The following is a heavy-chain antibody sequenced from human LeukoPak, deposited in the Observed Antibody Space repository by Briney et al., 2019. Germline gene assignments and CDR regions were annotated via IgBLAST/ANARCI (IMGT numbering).Heavy chain of an antibody. Sequence: ASVKVSCKASGYTFTSYGISWVRQAPGQGLEWMGWISAYNGNTNYAQKLQGRVTMTTDTSTSTVYMELRSLRSDDTAVYYCARRITMVRANWFDPWGQGTLVTVSS. CDR2: ISAYNGNT. V-gene: IGHV1-18*01. D-gene: IGHD3-10*01. J-gene: IGHJ5*02. CDR1: GYTFTSYG. CDR3: ARRITMVRANWFDP.